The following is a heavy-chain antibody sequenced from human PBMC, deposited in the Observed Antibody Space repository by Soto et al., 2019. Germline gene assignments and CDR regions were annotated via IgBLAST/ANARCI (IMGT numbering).Heavy chain of an antibody. Sequence: GGSLRLSCAASGFTISTAMTWVRQAPGKGLEWVSSFSGDGINTYYADSVKGRFTFSRDNAKNSLYLQMNSLRAEDTAVYYCARDVDFWSGYPAPDAFDIWGQGTMVTVSS. CDR1: GFTISTA. D-gene: IGHD3-3*01. CDR3: ARDVDFWSGYPAPDAFDI. V-gene: IGHV3-21*01. J-gene: IGHJ3*02. CDR2: FSGDGINT.